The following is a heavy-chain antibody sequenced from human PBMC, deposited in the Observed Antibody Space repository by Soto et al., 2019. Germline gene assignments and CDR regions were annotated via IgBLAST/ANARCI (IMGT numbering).Heavy chain of an antibody. CDR1: GFTFSNAW. CDR2: IKSKTDGGTT. D-gene: IGHD3-10*01. CDR3: TTDGRVLLWFGESDAFDI. V-gene: IGHV3-15*01. Sequence: EVQLVESGGVLVKPGGSLRLSCAASGFTFSNAWMSWVRQAPGKWLEWVGRIKSKTDGGTTDYAAPVKGRFTISRDVSKSPMYLQMNSLNTEATAVYYCTTDGRVLLWFGESDAFDIWGQGTMVTVSS. J-gene: IGHJ3*02.